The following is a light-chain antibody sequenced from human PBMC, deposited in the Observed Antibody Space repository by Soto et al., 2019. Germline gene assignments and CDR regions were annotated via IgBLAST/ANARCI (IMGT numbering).Light chain of an antibody. V-gene: IGLV2-14*01. CDR1: STDVGGYNY. CDR3: GSYTSTDTPIV. J-gene: IGLJ1*01. CDR2: EVN. Sequence: QSVLAQPSSVSGSPGQSITISCTGTSTDVGGYNYVSWYQHHPGKGPKLIIYEVNNRPSGVSDRFSGSKSGNKASLTISNLEAEDESDYNCGSYTSTDTPIVFGTGTKFTVL.